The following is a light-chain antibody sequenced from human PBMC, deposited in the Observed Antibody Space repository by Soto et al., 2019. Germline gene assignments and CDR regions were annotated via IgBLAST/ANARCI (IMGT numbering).Light chain of an antibody. CDR3: CSYAGSSTFPYV. J-gene: IGLJ1*01. Sequence: QSALTQPDYVSGSPGQSITISCTGTSSDVGSYNLVSWYQQHPGKAPKLMIYEVSKRPSGVSNRFSGSKSGNTASLTISGLQAEDEADYYCCSYAGSSTFPYVFGTGTKVTVL. V-gene: IGLV2-23*02. CDR1: SSDVGSYNL. CDR2: EVS.